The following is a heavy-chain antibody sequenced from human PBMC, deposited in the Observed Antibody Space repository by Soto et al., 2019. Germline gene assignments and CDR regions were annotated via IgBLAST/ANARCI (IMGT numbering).Heavy chain of an antibody. D-gene: IGHD3-22*01. J-gene: IGHJ4*02. CDR1: GGSISSYY. CDR2: IYYSGST. Sequence: SETLSLTCTVSGGSISSYYWSWIRQPPGKGLEWIGYIYYSGSTNYNPSLKSRVTISVDTSMNQFSLKLSSVTAADTAVYYCARNTYYYDSSGPYYFDYWGQGTLVTVSS. V-gene: IGHV4-59*01. CDR3: ARNTYYYDSSGPYYFDY.